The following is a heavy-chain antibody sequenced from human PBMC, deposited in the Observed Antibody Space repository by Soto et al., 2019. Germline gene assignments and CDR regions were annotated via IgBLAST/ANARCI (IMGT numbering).Heavy chain of an antibody. CDR1: GGSTSGYY. J-gene: IGHJ5*02. V-gene: IGHV4-59*01. Sequence: ETLSLTCTVSGGSTSGYYWSWIRQPPGKGLEWIGYIYSSGSPHHNPSLRSRVIISEDRSKNQIYLKLNSVTAADTAVYYCAREYYYDSSGIGFDPWGPGTLVTVCS. D-gene: IGHD3-22*01. CDR2: IYSSGSP. CDR3: AREYYYDSSGIGFDP.